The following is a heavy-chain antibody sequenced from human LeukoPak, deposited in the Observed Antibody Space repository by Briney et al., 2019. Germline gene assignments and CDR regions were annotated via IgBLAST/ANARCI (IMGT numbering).Heavy chain of an antibody. V-gene: IGHV3-21*01. CDR2: IDSSGSYT. D-gene: IGHD3-22*01. Sequence: GGSLRLSCAVSGFTFSSYAMSWVRQAPEKGLEWVSAIDSSGSYTWYDDSVKGRFTISRDNAKNSLYLQMNSLRAEDTAVYYCAREGYYYDSSGYSPLDYWGQGTLVTVSS. CDR1: GFTFSSYA. J-gene: IGHJ4*02. CDR3: AREGYYYDSSGYSPLDY.